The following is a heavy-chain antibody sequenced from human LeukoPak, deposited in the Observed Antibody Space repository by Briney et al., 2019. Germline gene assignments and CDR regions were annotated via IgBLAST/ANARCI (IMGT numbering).Heavy chain of an antibody. CDR1: GFTFSSYD. D-gene: IGHD1-26*01. J-gene: IGHJ4*02. CDR2: IGTSGDT. Sequence: PGGSLRLSCAASGFTFSSYDMHWVRQATGKGLEWVSVIGTSGDTYYAGSVKGRFTISRENAKNSLYLQMNSLTAEDTAVYYCAKELYTGSYFTSDYWGQGTLVTVSS. CDR3: AKELYTGSYFTSDY. V-gene: IGHV3-13*04.